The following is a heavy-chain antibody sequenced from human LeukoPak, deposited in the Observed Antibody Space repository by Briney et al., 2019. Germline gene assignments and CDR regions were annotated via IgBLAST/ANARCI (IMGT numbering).Heavy chain of an antibody. CDR2: IIPIFGTA. D-gene: IGHD3-22*01. V-gene: IGHV1-69*06. Sequence: SVKVSCKASGGTFSSYAISWVRQAPGQGLEWMGGIIPIFGTANYAQKFQGRVTITADKSTSTAYMELSSLRSEDTAVYYCATGSRGGYYYSFDYWGQGTLVTVSS. CDR3: ATGSRGGYYYSFDY. CDR1: GGTFSSYA. J-gene: IGHJ4*02.